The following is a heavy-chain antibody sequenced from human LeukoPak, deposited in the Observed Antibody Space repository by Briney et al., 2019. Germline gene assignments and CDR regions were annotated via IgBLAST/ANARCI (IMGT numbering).Heavy chain of an antibody. CDR3: ARSGVGYFYDNTGYYPLDY. CDR2: ISAYTGNT. Sequence: ASVKGSCKASGDTFTNYGISWVRQAPGQGLEWIGCISAYTGNTNYAQNFQGRVTMTTDTSTSTAFMELRSLRSADTAVYYCARSGVGYFYDNTGYYPLDYWGQGTLVTVSS. D-gene: IGHD3-22*01. J-gene: IGHJ4*02. CDR1: GDTFTNYG. V-gene: IGHV1-18*01.